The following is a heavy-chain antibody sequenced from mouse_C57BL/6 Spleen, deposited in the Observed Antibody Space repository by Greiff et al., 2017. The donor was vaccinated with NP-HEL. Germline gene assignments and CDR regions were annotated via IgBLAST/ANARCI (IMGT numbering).Heavy chain of an antibody. CDR3: ARQDGYYFDY. Sequence: DVHLVESGGDLVKPGGSLKLSCAASGFTFSSYGMSWVRQTPDKRLEWVATISSGGSYTYYPDSVKGRFTISRDNAKNTLYLQMSSRKSEDTAMYYCARQDGYYFDYWGQGTTLTVSS. CDR2: ISSGGSYT. CDR1: GFTFSSYG. J-gene: IGHJ2*01. V-gene: IGHV5-6*01.